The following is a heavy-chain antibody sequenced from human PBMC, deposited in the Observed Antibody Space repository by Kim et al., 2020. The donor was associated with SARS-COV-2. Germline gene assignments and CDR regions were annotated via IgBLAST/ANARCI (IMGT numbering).Heavy chain of an antibody. D-gene: IGHD5-12*01. V-gene: IGHV4-39*01. CDR1: GDSISSSHFY. CDR2: IYYNGAT. CDR3: ARTYEGYANFYFDS. J-gene: IGHJ4*02. Sequence: SETLSLTCTVSGDSISSSHFYWGWIRQPPGKELEWIGNIYYNGATYYNPSLKSRVTISLDTSKIQFSLRLFSVTAADTAVYYCARTYEGYANFYFDSWGQGTLVTVYS.